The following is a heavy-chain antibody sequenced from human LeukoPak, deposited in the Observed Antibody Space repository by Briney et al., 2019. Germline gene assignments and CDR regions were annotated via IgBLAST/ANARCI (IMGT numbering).Heavy chain of an antibody. J-gene: IGHJ4*02. CDR3: AKDNRGYFDF. Sequence: GGSLRLSCAASGFTFYSYGMHWVRQAPGKGLEWVALISYNGRNIYYADSVKGRFTISRDNSKNTLYLQVSSLRTEDTAVYFCAKDNRGYFDFWGQGTLVTVSS. CDR2: ISYNGRNI. CDR1: GFTFYSYG. D-gene: IGHD3-16*01. V-gene: IGHV3-30*18.